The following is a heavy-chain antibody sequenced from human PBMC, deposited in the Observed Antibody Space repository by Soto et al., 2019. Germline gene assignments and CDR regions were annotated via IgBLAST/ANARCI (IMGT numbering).Heavy chain of an antibody. CDR3: AREDYGDLNWYFDL. Sequence: PGGSLRLSCAASGFTFRSYSMNWVRQAPGKGLEWVSSISSSSIYIYYADSVRGRFTTSRDNAKNSLYLQMNSLRAEDTAVYYCAREDYGDLNWYFDLWGRGTLVTVSS. V-gene: IGHV3-21*01. CDR2: ISSSSIYI. CDR1: GFTFRSYS. J-gene: IGHJ2*01. D-gene: IGHD4-17*01.